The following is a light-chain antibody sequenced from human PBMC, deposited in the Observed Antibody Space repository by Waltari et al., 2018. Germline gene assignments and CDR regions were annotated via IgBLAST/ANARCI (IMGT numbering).Light chain of an antibody. CDR1: HSVKWY. J-gene: IGKJ4*01. CDR3: QQRRNWPLT. Sequence: CRASHSVKWYIAWYQQRPGQAPRRHIYEAANGATGIPARVSGSGSETDFTLTISSLQPEDSAVYYCQQRRNWPLTCGGGTKVEIK. V-gene: IGKV3-11*01. CDR2: EAA.